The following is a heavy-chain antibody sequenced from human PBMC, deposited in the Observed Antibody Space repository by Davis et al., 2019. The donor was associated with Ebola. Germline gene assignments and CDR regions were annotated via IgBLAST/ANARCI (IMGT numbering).Heavy chain of an antibody. Sequence: ESLKISCAASGFTVSNKYMTWVRQAPGKGLEWVSVICSDGTIYYADSVKGRFTISRDNSKNTLYLQMNSLRAEDTAVYYCARDLGYYGSGNTFFWGQGTLVTVSS. CDR1: GFTVSNKY. J-gene: IGHJ4*02. CDR3: ARDLGYYGSGNTFF. V-gene: IGHV3-53*01. CDR2: ICSDGTI. D-gene: IGHD3-10*01.